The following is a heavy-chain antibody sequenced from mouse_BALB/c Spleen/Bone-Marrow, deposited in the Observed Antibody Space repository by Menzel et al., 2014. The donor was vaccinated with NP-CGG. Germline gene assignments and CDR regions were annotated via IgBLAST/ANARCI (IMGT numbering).Heavy chain of an antibody. D-gene: IGHD1-2*01. CDR1: GFNIKDTY. V-gene: IGHV14-3*02. Sequence: EVKLQDSGAELVKPGASVKLSCTASGFNIKDTYIHWVKQRPEQGLEWIGRIDPANGNTKYDPKFQGKATITADTSSNTAYLQLSSLTSEDTAVYYCAEITTAAYYVMDYWGQGTSVTVSS. CDR3: AEITTAAYYVMDY. J-gene: IGHJ4*01. CDR2: IDPANGNT.